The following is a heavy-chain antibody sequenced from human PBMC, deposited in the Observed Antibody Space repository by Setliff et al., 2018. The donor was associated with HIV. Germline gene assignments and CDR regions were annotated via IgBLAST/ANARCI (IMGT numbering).Heavy chain of an antibody. CDR3: ARNFGLSPSGKYYYYYGMDI. CDR2: ISPNSGGT. Sequence: GASVKVSCKASGYTFTGYYIHWVRQAPGQGLEWMGRISPNSGGTNYAEKFQGRVTMTRDTSSSTAYMELSSLITDDTAVYFCARNFGLSPSGKYYYYYGMDIWGQGTTVTVSS. J-gene: IGHJ6*02. CDR1: GYTFTGYY. V-gene: IGHV1-2*06. D-gene: IGHD3-10*01.